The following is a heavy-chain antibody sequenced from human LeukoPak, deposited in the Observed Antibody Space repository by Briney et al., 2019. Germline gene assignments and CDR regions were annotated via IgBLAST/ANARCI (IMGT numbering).Heavy chain of an antibody. J-gene: IGHJ2*01. V-gene: IGHV3-13*01. Sequence: PGVSLRLSCAASGFTVSSYDMHWVRQATGKGLEWVSATGTAGDAYYPASVKGRFTISRENAKNSLYLQMNSLRAGDTAVYYCARDRDSYGTHWYFDLWGRGTLVTVSS. D-gene: IGHD5-18*01. CDR2: TGTAGDA. CDR1: GFTVSSYD. CDR3: ARDRDSYGTHWYFDL.